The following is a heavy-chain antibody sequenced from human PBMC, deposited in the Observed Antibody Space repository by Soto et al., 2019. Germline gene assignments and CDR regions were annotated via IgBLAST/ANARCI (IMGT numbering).Heavy chain of an antibody. V-gene: IGHV4-39*01. CDR2: IFYNANT. Sequence: QLHLRESGPRLVKPSETLSLTCTVSGGSTSSSSYYWGWIRQPPGKGLEWIGNIFYNANTYYNPSLKSRVSIPIDTSKNQFSLRLSSVTAADTAVYYCARLYSGSYQQDYWGQGTLVTVSS. D-gene: IGHD3-16*02. J-gene: IGHJ4*02. CDR1: GGSTSSSSYY. CDR3: ARLYSGSYQQDY.